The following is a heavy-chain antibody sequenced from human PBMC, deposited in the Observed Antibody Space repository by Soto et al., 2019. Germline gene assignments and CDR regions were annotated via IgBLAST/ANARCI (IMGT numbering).Heavy chain of an antibody. CDR1: GFTFSSYG. D-gene: IGHD2-2*01. V-gene: IGHV3-30*18. J-gene: IGHJ6*03. Sequence: GGSLRLSCAASGFTFSSYGMHWVRQAPGKGLEWVAVISYDGSNKYYADSVKGRFTISRDNSKNTLYLQMNSLRAEDTAVYYCAKGSVPQEYQLLFEGYYYYYMDVWGKGTTVTVSS. CDR3: AKGSVPQEYQLLFEGYYYYYMDV. CDR2: ISYDGSNK.